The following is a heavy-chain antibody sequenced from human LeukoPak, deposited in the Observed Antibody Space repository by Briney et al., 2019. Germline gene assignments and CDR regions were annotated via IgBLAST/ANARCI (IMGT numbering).Heavy chain of an antibody. J-gene: IGHJ3*02. D-gene: IGHD1-1*01. CDR1: GYTFTGYY. CDR3: ARARTQLGYDAFDI. CDR2: INPNSGGT. V-gene: IGHV1-2*04. Sequence: ASVKVSCKASGYTFTGYYMHWVRQAPGQGLEWMGWINPNSGGTDYAQKFQGWVTMTRDTSISTAYMELSRLRSDDTAVYYCARARTQLGYDAFDIWGQGTLVTVSS.